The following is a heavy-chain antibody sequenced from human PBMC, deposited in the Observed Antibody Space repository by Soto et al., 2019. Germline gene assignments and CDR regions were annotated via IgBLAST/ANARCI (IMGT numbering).Heavy chain of an antibody. CDR3: ARDIVVVVAATHDAFDI. CDR2: INAGNGNT. V-gene: IGHV1-3*01. D-gene: IGHD2-15*01. Sequence: GASVKVSCKASGYTFTSYAMHWVRQAPGQRLEWMGWINAGNGNTKYSQKFQGRVTITRDTSASTAYMELSSLRSEDTAVYYCARDIVVVVAATHDAFDIWGQGTMVTVS. J-gene: IGHJ3*02. CDR1: GYTFTSYA.